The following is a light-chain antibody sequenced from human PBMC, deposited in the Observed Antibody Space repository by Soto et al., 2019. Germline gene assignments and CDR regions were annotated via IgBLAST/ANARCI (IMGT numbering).Light chain of an antibody. Sequence: QSALTQPASVSGSRGQSITISCTGTSSDVGGYNYVSWYQQHPGKAPKLMIYEVSNRPSGVSNRFSGSKSGNTASLTISGLQAEDEADYYCISYTRSSTLVFGGGTKLTVL. V-gene: IGLV2-14*01. CDR2: EVS. J-gene: IGLJ2*01. CDR1: SSDVGGYNY. CDR3: ISYTRSSTLV.